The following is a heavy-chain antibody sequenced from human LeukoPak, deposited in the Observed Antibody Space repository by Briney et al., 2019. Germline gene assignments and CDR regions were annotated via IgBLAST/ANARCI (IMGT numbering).Heavy chain of an antibody. CDR1: GGTFSSYA. Sequence: GASVKVSCKASGGTFSSYAISWVRQAPGQGLESMGGIIPIFGTANYAQKFQGRVTITADESTSTAYMELSSLRSEDTAVYYCARKGSSGLLAFDIWGQGTMVTVSS. V-gene: IGHV1-69*13. D-gene: IGHD3-22*01. J-gene: IGHJ3*02. CDR3: ARKGSSGLLAFDI. CDR2: IIPIFGTA.